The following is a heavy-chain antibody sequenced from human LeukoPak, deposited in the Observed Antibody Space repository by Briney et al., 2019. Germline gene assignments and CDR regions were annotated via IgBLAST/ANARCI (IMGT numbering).Heavy chain of an antibody. Sequence: GGSLRLSCAASGFTFSSYWMDWVRQAPGKGLVWVSRISSDGSSTYYADSVEGRFTISRDNAKNTLYLQMNSLRAEDTAVYYCARVRSGYYFDYWGQGTLVTVSS. V-gene: IGHV3-74*01. CDR3: ARVRSGYYFDY. J-gene: IGHJ4*02. CDR1: GFTFSSYW. D-gene: IGHD2-21*01. CDR2: ISSDGSST.